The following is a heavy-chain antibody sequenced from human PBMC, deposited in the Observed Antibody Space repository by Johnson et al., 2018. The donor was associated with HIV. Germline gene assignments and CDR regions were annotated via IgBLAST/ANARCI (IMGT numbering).Heavy chain of an antibody. J-gene: IGHJ3*02. CDR3: AGEPLGNYVLGYVFNI. Sequence: VQLVESGGGVVQPGGALRLSCVGSGFIFSDYSMHCVRQAPREGLESVSLIGSSGGGTFYADSVKGECLITRANSKITLYLTMVSLTTEDMAVYYCAGEPLGNYVLGYVFNIWGQGTMVTVSS. CDR2: IGSSGGGT. D-gene: IGHD1-7*01. V-gene: IGHV3-64*07. CDR1: GFIFSDYS.